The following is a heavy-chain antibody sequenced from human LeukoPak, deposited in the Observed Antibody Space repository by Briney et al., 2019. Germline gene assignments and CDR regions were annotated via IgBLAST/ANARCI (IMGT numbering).Heavy chain of an antibody. Sequence: PGGSLRLSCVASGLTFTSFYMSWVRQAPGKGLEWVAQINQDGTGQFYVDSVRGRFTISRDNAKTSVHLQMDSLSAEDTGVYYCAREQWWRLDYWGQGTLVTVSS. V-gene: IGHV3-7*01. CDR2: INQDGTGQ. D-gene: IGHD2-21*02. CDR3: AREQWWRLDY. CDR1: GLTFTSFY. J-gene: IGHJ4*02.